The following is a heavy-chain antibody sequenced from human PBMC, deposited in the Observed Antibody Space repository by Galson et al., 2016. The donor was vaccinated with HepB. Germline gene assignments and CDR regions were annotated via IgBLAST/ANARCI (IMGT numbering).Heavy chain of an antibody. CDR1: GGSISSSSYY. D-gene: IGHD3-10*01. CDR3: ARGNYSAFDI. J-gene: IGHJ3*02. Sequence: ETLSLTCTVSGGSISSSSYYWGWIRQPPGKGLEWIGSIYYSGSTYYNPSLNSRVTISVDTSKNQFSLKLSSVTAADTAVYYCARGNYSAFDIWGQGTMVTVSS. V-gene: IGHV4-39*07. CDR2: IYYSGST.